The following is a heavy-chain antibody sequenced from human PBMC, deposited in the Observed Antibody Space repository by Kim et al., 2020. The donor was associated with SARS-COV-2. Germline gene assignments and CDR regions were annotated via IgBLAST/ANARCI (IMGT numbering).Heavy chain of an antibody. CDR1: GFTFSSYR. CDR2: ISSSSSNI. CDR3: AAFGEDGMDV. D-gene: IGHD3-10*01. Sequence: GGSLRLSCAASGFTFSSYRMNWVRQAPGKGLEWVSYISSSSSNIYYADSVKGRFTISRDNAKNSLYLQMNSLRAEDTAVYYCAAFGEDGMDVWGQGTTVTVSS. V-gene: IGHV3-48*01. J-gene: IGHJ6*02.